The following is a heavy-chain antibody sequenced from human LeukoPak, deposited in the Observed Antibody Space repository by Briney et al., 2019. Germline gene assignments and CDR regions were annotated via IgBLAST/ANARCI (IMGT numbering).Heavy chain of an antibody. CDR2: NYHSGST. V-gene: IGHV4-38-2*01. D-gene: IGHD4-17*01. J-gene: IGHJ4*02. CDR1: GYSISSGYY. CDR3: ARQFPKTCGDYGIP. Sequence: PSETLSLTCAVSGYSISSGYYWSCLRPPPGEGLEGIGINYHSGSTYYNPSLKSRVTISVDTSKNQFSLKLRSVTAADTAVYYCARQFPKTCGDYGIPWVQGTLVTVPS.